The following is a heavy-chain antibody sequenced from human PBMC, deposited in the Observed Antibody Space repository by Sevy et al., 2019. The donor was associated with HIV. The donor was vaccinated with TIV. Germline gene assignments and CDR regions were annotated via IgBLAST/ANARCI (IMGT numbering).Heavy chain of an antibody. J-gene: IGHJ3*02. Sequence: GGSLRLSCAASGFTFDDYAMHWVRQAPGKGLEWVSGISWNSGSIGYADSVKGRFTISRDNAKNSLYLQMNSLRAEDTALYYCAKGAAGKMGGYSYALHIWGQGTMVTVSS. CDR2: ISWNSGSI. CDR1: GFTFDDYA. CDR3: AKGAAGKMGGYSYALHI. V-gene: IGHV3-9*01. D-gene: IGHD5-18*01.